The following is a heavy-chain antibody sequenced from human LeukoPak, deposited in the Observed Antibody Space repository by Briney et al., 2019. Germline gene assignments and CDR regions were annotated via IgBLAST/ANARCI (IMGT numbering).Heavy chain of an antibody. D-gene: IGHD3-10*02. Sequence: GGSLRLSCAASGFTFSDYYMSWIRQAPGKGLEWVSTVSGGGGSTWYADSVKGRFTISRDNSKNTLYLQMNSLRAEDTAVYYCATYVRGDFDYWGQGTLVTVSS. CDR3: ATYVRGDFDY. J-gene: IGHJ4*02. CDR2: VSGGGGST. V-gene: IGHV3-23*01. CDR1: GFTFSDYY.